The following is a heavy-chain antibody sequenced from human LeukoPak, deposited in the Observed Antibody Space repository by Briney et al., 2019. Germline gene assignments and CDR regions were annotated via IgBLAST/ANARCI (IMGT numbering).Heavy chain of an antibody. Sequence: GGSLRLSCAASGFTVTSNYMAWVRQAPGKGLEWVSVIYDGGFTYYADSVKGRFTISRDNSKNTLYLQMSSLRAEDTAVYYCARDITELERLFDYWGQGTLVTVSS. CDR1: GFTVTSNY. CDR2: IYDGGFT. J-gene: IGHJ4*02. D-gene: IGHD1-1*01. CDR3: ARDITELERLFDY. V-gene: IGHV3-66*01.